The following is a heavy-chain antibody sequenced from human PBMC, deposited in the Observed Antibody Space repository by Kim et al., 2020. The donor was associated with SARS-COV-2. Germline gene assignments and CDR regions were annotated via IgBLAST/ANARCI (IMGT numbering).Heavy chain of an antibody. V-gene: IGHV3-33*08. J-gene: IGHJ4*02. CDR1: GFTFSSFG. D-gene: IGHD5-12*01. Sequence: GGSLRLSCAASGFTFSSFGMHWVRQAPGKGLEWVAHIYYDGSYEYYADSVKGRFTISRDNSKNTLYLQMNGLRVEDTAVYYCARDGEEMATNLSDYWSQGTLVTVSS. CDR3: ARDGEEMATNLSDY. CDR2: IYYDGSYE.